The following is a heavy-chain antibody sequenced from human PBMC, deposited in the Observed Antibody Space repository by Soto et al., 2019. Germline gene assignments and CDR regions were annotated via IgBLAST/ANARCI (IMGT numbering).Heavy chain of an antibody. CDR1: GYTFTSYG. Sequence: ASVKVSCKASGYTFTSYGISWVRQAPGQGLEWMGWISAYNGNTNYAQKLQGRVTMTTDTSTSTAYMELRSLRSDDTAVYYCARDSTLYYDFWSGHYYYYGMDVWGQGTTVT. V-gene: IGHV1-18*04. D-gene: IGHD3-3*01. J-gene: IGHJ6*02. CDR3: ARDSTLYYDFWSGHYYYYGMDV. CDR2: ISAYNGNT.